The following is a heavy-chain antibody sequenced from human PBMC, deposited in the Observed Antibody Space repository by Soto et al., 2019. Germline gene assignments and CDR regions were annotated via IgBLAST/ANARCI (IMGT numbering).Heavy chain of an antibody. CDR2: ITASGGTK. V-gene: IGHV3-23*01. CDR3: AKLMGPLMGLLPTLYLDY. Sequence: EVQLLESGGGLVQPGGSLSLSCAASGFTFTSYAMNWVRRVLGKGLKWVSGITASGGTKFYADSVKGRFTISRDSSKNTVFLQMNSLRVEETGVYYCAKLMGPLMGLLPTLYLDYWGQGTLVTVSA. CDR1: GFTFTSYA. D-gene: IGHD3-22*01. J-gene: IGHJ4*02.